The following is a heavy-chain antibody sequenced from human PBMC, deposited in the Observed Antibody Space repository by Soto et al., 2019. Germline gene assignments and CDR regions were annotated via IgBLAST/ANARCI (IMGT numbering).Heavy chain of an antibody. CDR2: VRATAGTT. Sequence: DVQLVDSGGGFVQPGGSLILSCAASGFTFSNYPMSWVHQAPRKCPEWVSLVRATAGTTYYTDSVKRRFTISRDNSRNTEYLQMHSLGADDTAVYYCADGSLAGGFDYWGQGTLVTVSS. CDR3: ADGSLAGGFDY. CDR1: GFTFSNYP. J-gene: IGHJ4*02. V-gene: IGHV3-23*04. D-gene: IGHD3-16*01.